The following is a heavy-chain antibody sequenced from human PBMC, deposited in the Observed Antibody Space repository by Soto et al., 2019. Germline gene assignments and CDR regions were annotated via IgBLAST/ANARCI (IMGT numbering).Heavy chain of an antibody. CDR3: ARGTPSIAAAGYYYYYMDV. V-gene: IGHV3-7*01. D-gene: IGHD6-13*01. Sequence: GGFLRLSCAASGFTFSSYWMSWVRQAPGKGLEWVANIKQDGSEKYYVDSVKGRFTISRDNAKNSLYLQMNSLRAEDTAVYYCARGTPSIAAAGYYYYYMDVWGKGTTVTVSS. CDR2: IKQDGSEK. CDR1: GFTFSSYW. J-gene: IGHJ6*03.